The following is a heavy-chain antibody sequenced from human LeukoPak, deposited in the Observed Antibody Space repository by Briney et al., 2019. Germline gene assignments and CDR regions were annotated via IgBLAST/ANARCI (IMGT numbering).Heavy chain of an antibody. V-gene: IGHV3-9*01. J-gene: IGHJ4*02. D-gene: IGHD5-18*01. CDR2: ISWNSGSI. CDR1: GXTFDDYA. Sequence: PGRSLRLSCAASGXTFDDYAMHWVRQAPXKXLEWVSGISWNSGSIGYADSVKGRFTISRDNAKNSLYLQMNSLRAEDTALYYCAKDMGGGYSYGYSYFDYWGQGTLVTVSS. CDR3: AKDMGGGYSYGYSYFDY.